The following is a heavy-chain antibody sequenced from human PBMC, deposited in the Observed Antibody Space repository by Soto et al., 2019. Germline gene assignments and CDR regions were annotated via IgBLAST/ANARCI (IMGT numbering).Heavy chain of an antibody. J-gene: IGHJ4*02. CDR1: GFTFSSYG. D-gene: IGHD6-6*01. V-gene: IGHV3-33*01. CDR2: IWDDGSNK. CDR3: ASGVWIAARPDFVPDY. Sequence: GGSLRLACAASGFTFSSYGMHWVRQAPGKGLEWVAVIWDDGSNKYYADSVKGRFTISRDNSTNRLYLQMSSLRAEDTAVYYCASGVWIAARPDFVPDYWCQGTRVTVSS.